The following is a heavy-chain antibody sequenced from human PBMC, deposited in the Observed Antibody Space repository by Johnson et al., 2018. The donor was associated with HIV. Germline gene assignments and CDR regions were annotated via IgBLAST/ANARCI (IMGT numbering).Heavy chain of an antibody. V-gene: IGHV3-11*04. D-gene: IGHD1-26*01. CDR3: VKGGGSYYREAFDV. J-gene: IGHJ3*01. Sequence: QVQLVESGGGLVKPGGSLRLSCAASGFTFRDYYMSWIRQAPGKGLVWVSQINGDGSNTNYANSVRGRFAISRDNAKNTLYLQMSSLRAEDTAMYYCVKGGGSYYREAFDVWGQGTMVTVSS. CDR1: GFTFRDYY. CDR2: INGDGSNT.